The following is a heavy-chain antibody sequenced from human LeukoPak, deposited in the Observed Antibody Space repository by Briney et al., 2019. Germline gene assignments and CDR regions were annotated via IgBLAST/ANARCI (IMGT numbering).Heavy chain of an antibody. CDR1: DDTFTSYG. CDR3: ARVDSSSWYRIENFDY. Sequence: ASVKVSCKASDDTFTSYGISWVRQAPGQGLEWMGWISAYNGNTSYAQKLQGRVTMTTDTSTSTAYMELRSLRSDDTAVYYCARVDSSSWYRIENFDYWGQGTLVTVSS. V-gene: IGHV1-18*01. CDR2: ISAYNGNT. J-gene: IGHJ4*02. D-gene: IGHD6-13*01.